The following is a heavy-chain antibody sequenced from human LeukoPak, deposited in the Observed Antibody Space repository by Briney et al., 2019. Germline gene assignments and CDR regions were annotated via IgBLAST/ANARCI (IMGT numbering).Heavy chain of an antibody. CDR3: AKSRRIAAAGFLDY. J-gene: IGHJ4*02. D-gene: IGHD6-13*01. Sequence: PGGSLRLSCAASGFTFSSYAMLWVRQAPGEGLEWVSAISGSGGSTYYADSVKGRFTISRDNSKNTLYLQMNSLRAEDTAVYYCAKSRRIAAAGFLDYWGQGTLVTVSS. CDR2: ISGSGGST. CDR1: GFTFSSYA. V-gene: IGHV3-23*01.